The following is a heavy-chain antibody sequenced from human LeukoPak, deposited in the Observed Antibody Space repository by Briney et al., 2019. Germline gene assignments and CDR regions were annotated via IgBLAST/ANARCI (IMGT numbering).Heavy chain of an antibody. CDR3: VRGGSSSSGPSDY. D-gene: IGHD6-6*01. Sequence: SGGSLRLSCAASGFTFRSSSMTWVRQAQGKVLEWVSSISGRSDYIYYADSVRGRFTISRDNAENSLYLQMNSLRAEDTALYFCVRGGSSSSGPSDYWGQGTLVTVSS. J-gene: IGHJ4*02. CDR1: GFTFRSSS. CDR2: ISGRSDYI. V-gene: IGHV3-21*01.